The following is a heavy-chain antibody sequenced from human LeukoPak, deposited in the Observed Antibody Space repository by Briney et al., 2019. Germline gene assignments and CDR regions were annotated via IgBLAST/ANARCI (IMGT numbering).Heavy chain of an antibody. Sequence: TSETLSLTCTVSGGSISSYYWSWIRQPPGKGLEWIGYIYYSGSTNYNPSLKSRVTISVDTSKNQFSLKLSSVTAADTAVYYCARTKKSGSYSHFDYWGQGTLVTVSS. J-gene: IGHJ4*02. D-gene: IGHD1-26*01. CDR3: ARTKKSGSYSHFDY. CDR2: IYYSGST. CDR1: GGSISSYY. V-gene: IGHV4-59*01.